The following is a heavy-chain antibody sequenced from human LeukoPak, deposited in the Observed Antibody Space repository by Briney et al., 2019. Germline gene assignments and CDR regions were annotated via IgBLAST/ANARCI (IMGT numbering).Heavy chain of an antibody. J-gene: IGHJ3*02. V-gene: IGHV4-39*01. CDR3: ARHWKALWFGANDAFDI. D-gene: IGHD3-10*01. CDR1: GASISSSSYC. CDR2: IFYSGNT. Sequence: PSETRSLTCTVSGASISSSSYCWDWLRQPPGKGLEWIGSIFYSGNTYFNPSLKSRVSISVDTSKNQFSLKLSSVTAADTALYYCARHWKALWFGANDAFDIWGQGTMVTVSS.